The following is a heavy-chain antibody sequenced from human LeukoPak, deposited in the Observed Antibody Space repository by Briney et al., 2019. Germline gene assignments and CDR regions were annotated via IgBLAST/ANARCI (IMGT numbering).Heavy chain of an antibody. CDR3: ARRPAITGTDAAFDI. J-gene: IGHJ3*02. Sequence: SETLSLTCTVSGGSISSSSYYWGWIRQPPGKGLEWIGSIYYSGSTYYSPSLKSRLTISVDTSKNQFSLRLSSVTAADTAVYYCARRPAITGTDAAFDIWGQGTMVTVSS. CDR1: GGSISSSSYY. D-gene: IGHD1-20*01. CDR2: IYYSGST. V-gene: IGHV4-39*01.